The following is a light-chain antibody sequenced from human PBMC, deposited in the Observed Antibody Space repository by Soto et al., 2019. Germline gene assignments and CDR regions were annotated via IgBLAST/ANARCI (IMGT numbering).Light chain of an antibody. V-gene: IGKV3-20*01. CDR2: GAS. CDR3: QQYGSSPWT. CDR1: QSVSSSY. J-gene: IGKJ1*01. Sequence: EIVLTQSPGTLSLSPGERATLSCRASQSVSSSYLAWYQQKSGQAPRLLLYGASSRATGIPDRFSGSGSGPDFTLTISRLEPEDFAVYYCQQYGSSPWTFGQGTKVEIK.